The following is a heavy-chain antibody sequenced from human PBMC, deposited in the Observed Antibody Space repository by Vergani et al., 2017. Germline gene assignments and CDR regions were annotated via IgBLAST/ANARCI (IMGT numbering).Heavy chain of an antibody. CDR1: GFTFRIYG. J-gene: IGHJ4*02. CDR3: ASQVDIAAAGTRFAAGVDY. D-gene: IGHD6-13*01. Sequence: QVQLVESGGGVVQPGGSLRLSCIASGFTFRIYGMHWVRQAPGKGLEWVAVISSDGSNKYYADSVKGRFTISRDNSKNTLYLQMNSLRAEDTAVYYCASQVDIAAAGTRFAAGVDYWGQGTLVTVSS. V-gene: IGHV3-30*19. CDR2: ISSDGSNK.